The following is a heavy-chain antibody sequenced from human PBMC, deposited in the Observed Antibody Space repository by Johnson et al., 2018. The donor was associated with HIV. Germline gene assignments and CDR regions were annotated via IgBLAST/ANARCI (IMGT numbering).Heavy chain of an antibody. Sequence: VQLVESGGGLVQPGGSLRLSCAASGFTFSSYWMSWVRQAPGKGLEWVANIKQDGSEKYYVDSVKGRFTISRDNAKNSLYLQMNSLRAEDTAVYYCAREKLGSTEYDAFEIWGQGTMVTVSS. J-gene: IGHJ3*02. CDR1: GFTFSSYW. V-gene: IGHV3-7*01. D-gene: IGHD4-17*01. CDR3: AREKLGSTEYDAFEI. CDR2: IKQDGSEK.